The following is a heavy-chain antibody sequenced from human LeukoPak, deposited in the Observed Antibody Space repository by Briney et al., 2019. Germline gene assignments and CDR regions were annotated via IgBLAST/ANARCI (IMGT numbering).Heavy chain of an antibody. D-gene: IGHD3-10*01. CDR1: GYTFTSYA. Sequence: ASVKVSCKASGYTFTSYAMHWVRQAPGQRLEWMGWINAGNGNTKYSQKFQGRVTITRDTSASTAYMELSSLRSEDTAVYYCARGVPHYGSGRYNWFDPWGQGTLVTVSS. V-gene: IGHV1-3*01. CDR3: ARGVPHYGSGRYNWFDP. CDR2: INAGNGNT. J-gene: IGHJ5*02.